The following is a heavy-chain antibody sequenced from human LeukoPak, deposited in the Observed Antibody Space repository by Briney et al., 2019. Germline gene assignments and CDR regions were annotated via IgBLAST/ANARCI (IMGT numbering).Heavy chain of an antibody. J-gene: IGHJ5*02. CDR3: ARSERNYYGSGKVDP. CDR1: GGSISSYY. D-gene: IGHD3-10*01. CDR2: IYYSGST. V-gene: IGHV4-59*01. Sequence: SETLSLTCTVSGGSISSYYWSWIRQPPGKGLEWIGYIYYSGSTNYNPSLKSRVTISVDTSKNQFSLKLSSVTAADTAVYYCARSERNYYGSGKVDPWGQGTLVTVSS.